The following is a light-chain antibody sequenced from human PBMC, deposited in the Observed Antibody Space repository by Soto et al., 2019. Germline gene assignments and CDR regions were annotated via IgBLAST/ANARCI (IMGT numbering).Light chain of an antibody. J-gene: IGKJ1*01. CDR1: QSISSW. CDR2: DAS. V-gene: IGKV1-5*01. CDR3: QQYNSYSPEGT. Sequence: IQMTQSPSALSASVGDRVTITCRASQSISSWLAWYQQKPGKAPKLLIYDASSLESGVPSRFSGSGSGTEFTLTISSLQPDDFATYYCQQYNSYSPEGTFGQGTKVDIK.